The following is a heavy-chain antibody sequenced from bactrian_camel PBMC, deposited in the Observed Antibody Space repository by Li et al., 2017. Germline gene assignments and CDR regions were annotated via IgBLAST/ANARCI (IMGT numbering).Heavy chain of an antibody. D-gene: IGHD1*01. CDR2: IDSSGNT. V-gene: IGHV3S55*01. CDR3: AADRRCAWSQGY. Sequence: HVQLVESGGGSVQAGGSLRLSCTASGLAFANSCMGWFRQAPGSEREAVATIDSSGNTGCADSVKGRFTISRDNAENTLYLQMDSLTPNDTAMYYCAADRRCAWSQGYWGQGTQVTV. J-gene: IGHJ4*01. CDR1: GLAFANSC.